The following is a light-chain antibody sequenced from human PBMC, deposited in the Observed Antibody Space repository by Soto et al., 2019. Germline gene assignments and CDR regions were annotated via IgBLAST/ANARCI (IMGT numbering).Light chain of an antibody. J-gene: IGLJ1*01. CDR1: SSDVGGYKF. V-gene: IGLV2-11*01. Sequence: QSALTQPRSVSGSPGQSVTISCTGTSSDVGGYKFVSWYQQHPGKAPKFMIYEVIKRPSGVPDRVTGSKSGNTAFLTIPGHQGEVEAEYFCCSYAGFYTSVFGTGTKVTV. CDR3: CSYAGFYTSV. CDR2: EVI.